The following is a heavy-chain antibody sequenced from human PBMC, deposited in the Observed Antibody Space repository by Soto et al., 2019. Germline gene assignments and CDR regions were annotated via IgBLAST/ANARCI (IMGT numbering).Heavy chain of an antibody. V-gene: IGHV4-59*08. CDR2: IYYSGST. D-gene: IGHD2-2*01. CDR1: GRSIRSYY. CDR3: ARHGVPAAIGDWFDS. Sequence: SETLSLTCTVSGRSIRSYYWSWIRQPPGKGLEWIGYIYYSGSTNYSPSLKSRVTISVDTSKNQFSLKLSSVTAADTAVYYCARHGVPAAIGDWFDSSGQGTLVTVSS. J-gene: IGHJ5*01.